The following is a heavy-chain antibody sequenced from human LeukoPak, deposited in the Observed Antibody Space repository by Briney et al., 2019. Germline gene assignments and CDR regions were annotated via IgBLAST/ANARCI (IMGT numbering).Heavy chain of an antibody. D-gene: IGHD4-17*01. V-gene: IGHV3-23*01. Sequence: GGSLRLSCAVSGFTFSSYAMNWVRQAPGKGLEWVSTIRGSGGITYYADSVKGRFTISRDNSKNTLYLQMNSLSADDTAMYYCANEIRPNDYWGQGTLVTVSS. CDR3: ANEIRPNDY. CDR1: GFTFSSYA. CDR2: IRGSGGIT. J-gene: IGHJ4*02.